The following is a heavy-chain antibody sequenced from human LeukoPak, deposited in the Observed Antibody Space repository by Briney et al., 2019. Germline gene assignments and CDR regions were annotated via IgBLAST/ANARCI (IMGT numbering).Heavy chain of an antibody. CDR2: ISSSSSYI. CDR1: GFTFSSYS. D-gene: IGHD5-12*01. CDR3: ARDGSGVWFDY. Sequence: PGGSLRLSCAASGFTFSSYSMNWVRQAPGKGLEWVSSISSSSSYIYYADSVKGRFTISRDNAKNSLYLQMNSLRSDDTAVYYCARDGSGVWFDYWGQGTLVTVSS. J-gene: IGHJ4*02. V-gene: IGHV3-21*04.